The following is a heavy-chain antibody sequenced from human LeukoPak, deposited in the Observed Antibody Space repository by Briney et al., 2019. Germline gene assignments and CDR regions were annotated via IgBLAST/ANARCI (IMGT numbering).Heavy chain of an antibody. D-gene: IGHD3-3*01. J-gene: IGHJ4*02. CDR2: VHLDGRT. CDR3: AREGGFYRPLDY. Sequence: SGTLSLICGVSGGSISSTNWWTWVRQPPGKGLEWIGEVHLDGRTNFNPSLESRLTMSVDLSENHISLKLTSVTAADTAVYYCAREGGFYRPLDYSGQGTLVTVSS. V-gene: IGHV4-4*02. CDR1: GGSISSTNW.